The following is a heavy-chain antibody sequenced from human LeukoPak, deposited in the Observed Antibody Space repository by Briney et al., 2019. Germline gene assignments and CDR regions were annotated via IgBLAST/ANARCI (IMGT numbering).Heavy chain of an antibody. J-gene: IGHJ4*02. CDR1: GGTFSSYA. Sequence: ASVKVSCTASGGTFSSYAISWVRQAPGQGLEWMGWISAYNGNTNYAQKLQGRVTMTTDTSTSTAYMELRSLRSDDTAVYYCARASRRLNYDILTGYSPTDYWGQGTLVTVSS. CDR2: ISAYNGNT. V-gene: IGHV1-18*01. CDR3: ARASRRLNYDILTGYSPTDY. D-gene: IGHD3-9*01.